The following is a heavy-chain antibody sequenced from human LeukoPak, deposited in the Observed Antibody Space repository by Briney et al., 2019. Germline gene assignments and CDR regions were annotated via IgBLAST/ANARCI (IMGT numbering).Heavy chain of an antibody. D-gene: IGHD3-22*01. Sequence: GGSLRLSCEASGFPFSSYRMTWVRQAPGKGLEWVANIKQDGSKKSYVDSVKGRFTISRDNSKNTLYLQMNSLRAEDTAVYYCAKEKGLSSGLNWGQGTLVTVSS. CDR2: IKQDGSKK. J-gene: IGHJ4*02. CDR1: GFPFSSYR. V-gene: IGHV3-7*03. CDR3: AKEKGLSSGLN.